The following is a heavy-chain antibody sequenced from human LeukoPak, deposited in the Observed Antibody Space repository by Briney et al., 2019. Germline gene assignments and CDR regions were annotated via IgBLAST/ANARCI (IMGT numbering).Heavy chain of an antibody. V-gene: IGHV4-59*01. CDR3: ARGFDSKSTYFDY. D-gene: IGHD5-12*01. CDR2: ISYSGST. J-gene: IGHJ4*02. Sequence: SETLSLTCTVSGGSISSYYWNWIRQPPGKGLEWIGYISYSGSTNYNPSLKSRVTISLDTSKNQFSLKLRSVTGADTAVVYCARGFDSKSTYFDYWGQGTLVTVSS. CDR1: GGSISSYY.